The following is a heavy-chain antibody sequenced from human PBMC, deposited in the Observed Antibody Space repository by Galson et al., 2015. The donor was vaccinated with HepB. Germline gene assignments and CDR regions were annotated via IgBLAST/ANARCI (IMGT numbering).Heavy chain of an antibody. Sequence: SVKVSCKASGYTFSSYGITWVRQAPGQGLEWMGWISAYSGNRNFAQNLQGRVTMTTDTYTTTAYMELRSLRSDDTATYYCASDQAGSWAGNYYAMDVWGQGTTVTVSS. CDR1: GYTFSSYG. D-gene: IGHD6-19*01. CDR2: ISAYSGNR. CDR3: ASDQAGSWAGNYYAMDV. J-gene: IGHJ6*02. V-gene: IGHV1-18*04.